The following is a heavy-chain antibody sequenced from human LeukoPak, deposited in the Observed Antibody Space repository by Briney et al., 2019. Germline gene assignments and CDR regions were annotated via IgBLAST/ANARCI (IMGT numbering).Heavy chain of an antibody. CDR1: GFTFSSYW. J-gene: IGHJ1*01. CDR3: YGANAEH. Sequence: GGSLILSCAASGFTFSSYWMHWVRQAPGKGLVWVSGTNTDGSRTMYADSVKGRFTIARDNAKNTLYLQMNSLRAEDMAVYYCYGANAEHWGQGTVVTVSS. V-gene: IGHV3-74*03. CDR2: TNTDGSRT. D-gene: IGHD4-23*01.